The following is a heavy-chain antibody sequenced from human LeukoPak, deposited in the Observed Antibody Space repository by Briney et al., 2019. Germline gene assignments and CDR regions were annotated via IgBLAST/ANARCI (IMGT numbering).Heavy chain of an antibody. Sequence: ASVKVSCKASGYTFTSYDINWVRQATGPGLEWMGWMNPNSGNTGYAQKFQGRITITRNTSISTAYMELSSLRSEDTAVYYCARGVMITFGGVIVISYYMDVWGKGTTVTVSS. CDR1: GYTFTSYD. J-gene: IGHJ6*03. CDR2: MNPNSGNT. V-gene: IGHV1-8*03. D-gene: IGHD3-16*02. CDR3: ARGVMITFGGVIVISYYMDV.